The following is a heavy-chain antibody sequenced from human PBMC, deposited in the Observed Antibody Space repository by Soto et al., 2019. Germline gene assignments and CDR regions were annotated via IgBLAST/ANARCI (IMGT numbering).Heavy chain of an antibody. D-gene: IGHD6-19*01. Sequence: EVQLMESGGGLVQPGGSLRLSCAASGFTFSSYWMHWVRQAPGKGLVWVSRINSDGSSTTYAGSVKGRFTISRDNAKNTLYLQMNSLRAEDTAVYYCVRGEGGWETYWGQGTLVTVSS. CDR3: VRGEGGWETY. V-gene: IGHV3-74*01. CDR2: INSDGSST. J-gene: IGHJ4*02. CDR1: GFTFSSYW.